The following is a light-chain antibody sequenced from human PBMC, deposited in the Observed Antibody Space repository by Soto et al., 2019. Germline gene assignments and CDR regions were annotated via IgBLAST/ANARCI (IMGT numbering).Light chain of an antibody. Sequence: QPVLTHPASASGSHGQSVSISCTETSSDVGGYNYVSWYQQHPGKAPKLMIYEVSKRPSGVPDRFSGSKSGNTASLTVSGLQAEDEADYYCSSYAGSNNYVFGTGTKVTVL. CDR1: SSDVGGYNY. J-gene: IGLJ1*01. V-gene: IGLV2-8*01. CDR2: EVS. CDR3: SSYAGSNNYV.